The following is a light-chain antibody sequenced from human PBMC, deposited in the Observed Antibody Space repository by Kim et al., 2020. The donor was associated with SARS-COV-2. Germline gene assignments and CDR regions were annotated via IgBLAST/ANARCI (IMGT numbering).Light chain of an antibody. Sequence: DIQMTQSPSTLSASVGDRVTITCRASETISNWLAWYQQKPGKAPNLLIHLASTLESGVPSRFSGSGSGTEFTLTIASLQPDDFATYDCQHYIRFPYTFGQGTKLEI. CDR3: QHYIRFPYT. CDR2: LAS. J-gene: IGKJ2*01. V-gene: IGKV1-5*03. CDR1: ETISNW.